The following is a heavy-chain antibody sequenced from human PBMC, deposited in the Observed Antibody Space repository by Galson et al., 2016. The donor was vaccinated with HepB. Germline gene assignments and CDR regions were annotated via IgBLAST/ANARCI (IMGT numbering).Heavy chain of an antibody. D-gene: IGHD1-26*01. J-gene: IGHJ5*01. CDR1: GYTFTSYA. CDR3: VRDTSIAWFDP. Sequence: SCKASGYTFTSYAMHWVRQAPGQRLEWMGWINAGNGNTKYSQKFQGRVTITRDTSASTAYMELSSLRSEDTAVYYCVRDTSIAWFDPWGPGTTVTVSS. CDR2: INAGNGNT. V-gene: IGHV1-3*01.